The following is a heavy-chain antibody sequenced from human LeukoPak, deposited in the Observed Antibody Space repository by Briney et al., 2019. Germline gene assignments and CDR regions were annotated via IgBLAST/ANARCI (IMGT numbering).Heavy chain of an antibody. D-gene: IGHD6-13*01. V-gene: IGHV3-43*02. CDR1: GFTFDDYA. J-gene: IGHJ5*02. CDR3: AKDISSSHNWFDP. CDR2: ISGDGVTT. Sequence: PGGSLRLSCAASGFTFDDYAMHWVRQAPGKGLEWVSVISGDGVTTYYADSVKGRFTISRDNSKNSLYLQMNSLRTEDTALYYCAKDISSSHNWFDPWGQGTLVTVSS.